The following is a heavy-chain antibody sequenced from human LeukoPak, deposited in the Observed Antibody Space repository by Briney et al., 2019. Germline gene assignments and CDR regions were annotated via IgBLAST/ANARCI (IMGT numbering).Heavy chain of an antibody. CDR3: ASQGGYRYYYYYYGMDV. CDR1: GFTFSSYW. CDR2: IRQDGSEK. V-gene: IGHV3-7*03. Sequence: PGGSLRLSCAASGFTFSSYWMSWVRQAPGKGLEWVANIRQDGSEKYYVDSVKGRFTISRDNAKNSLYLQMNSLRAEDTAVYYCASQGGYRYYYYYYGMDVWGRGTTVTVSS. D-gene: IGHD5-18*01. J-gene: IGHJ6*02.